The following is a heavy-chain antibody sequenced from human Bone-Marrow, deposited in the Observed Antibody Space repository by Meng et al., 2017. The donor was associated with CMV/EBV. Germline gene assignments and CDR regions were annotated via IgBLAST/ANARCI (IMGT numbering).Heavy chain of an antibody. CDR3: FMGHYSGA. V-gene: IGHV3-53*01. CDR2: IYSGGST. CDR1: GFTVSSNY. Sequence: GESLKISCAASGFTVSSNYMSWVRQAPGKGLEWVSVIYSGGSTYYADSVKGRFTISRDNSKNTLYLQMNSLRAEDTAVYYCFMGHYSGAWGQGTLVTVSS. J-gene: IGHJ5*02. D-gene: IGHD2-21*01.